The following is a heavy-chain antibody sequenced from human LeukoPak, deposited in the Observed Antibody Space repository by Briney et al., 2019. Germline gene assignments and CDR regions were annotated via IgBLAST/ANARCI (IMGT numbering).Heavy chain of an antibody. D-gene: IGHD2-15*01. CDR2: ISHDGSNK. J-gene: IGHJ5*02. CDR3: ARDVKGVVAPPDSNWFDP. V-gene: IGHV3-30*07. CDR1: GFTFSNYA. Sequence: GGSLRLSCAASGFTFSNYAIHWVRQAPGKGLEWVAGISHDGSNKYFADSVKGRFTTSRDNTQHTLYLQLPSLSAEDTAVYYCARDVKGVVAPPDSNWFDPWGQGTLVPVSS.